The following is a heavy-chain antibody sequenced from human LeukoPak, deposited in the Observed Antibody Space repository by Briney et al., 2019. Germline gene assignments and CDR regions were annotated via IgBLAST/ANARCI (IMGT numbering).Heavy chain of an antibody. V-gene: IGHV1-2*06. J-gene: IGHJ4*02. CDR2: INPNSGGT. CDR1: GYTFTGYY. D-gene: IGHD2-15*01. Sequence: GASVKVSXKASGYTFTGYYMHWVRQAPGQGLEWMGRINPNSGGTNFAQKFQGRVTTTRDTSISTAYMELSRLRSDDTAVYYCASICSGGSCYTRNFDYWGQGTLVTVSS. CDR3: ASICSGGSCYTRNFDY.